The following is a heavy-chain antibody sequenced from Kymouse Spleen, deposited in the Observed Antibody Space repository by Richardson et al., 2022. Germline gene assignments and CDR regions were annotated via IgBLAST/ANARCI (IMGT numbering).Heavy chain of an antibody. V-gene: IGHV4-39*01. CDR1: GGSISSSSYY. Sequence: QLQLQESGPGLVKPSETLSLTCTVSGGSISSSSYYWGWIRQPPGKGLEWIGSIYYSGSTYYNPSLKSRVTISVDTSKNQFSLKLSSVTAADTAVYYCARQGGDYVNRYYYYGMDVWGQGTTVTVSS. D-gene: IGHD4-17*01. CDR2: IYYSGST. J-gene: IGHJ6*02. CDR3: ARQGGDYVNRYYYYGMDV.